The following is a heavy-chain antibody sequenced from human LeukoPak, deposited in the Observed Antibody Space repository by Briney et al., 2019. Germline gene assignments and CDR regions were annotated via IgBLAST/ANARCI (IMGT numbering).Heavy chain of an antibody. CDR2: ISYDGSNK. CDR3: ASLLGSRRYYSDY. Sequence: GGSLRLSCAASGFTFSSYAMHWVRQAPGKGLEWVAVISYDGSNKYYADSVKGRFTISRDNSKNTLYLQMNSLRAEDTAVYYCASLLGSRRYYSDYWGQGTLVTVSS. J-gene: IGHJ4*02. D-gene: IGHD2-15*01. V-gene: IGHV3-30-3*01. CDR1: GFTFSSYA.